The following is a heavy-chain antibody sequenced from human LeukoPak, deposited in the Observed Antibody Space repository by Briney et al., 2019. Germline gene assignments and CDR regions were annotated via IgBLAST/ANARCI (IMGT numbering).Heavy chain of an antibody. CDR3: ASLKDCWSGEEGNY. V-gene: IGHV3-21*01. Sequence: PGGSLRLSCAASGFTFSSYSMNWVRQAPGKGLEWVSSISSSSSYIYYADSVKGRFTISRDNAKNSLYLQMNSLRAEDTAVYYCASLKDCWSGEEGNYWGQGTLVTVSS. CDR2: ISSSSSYI. J-gene: IGHJ4*02. CDR1: GFTFSSYS. D-gene: IGHD3-3*01.